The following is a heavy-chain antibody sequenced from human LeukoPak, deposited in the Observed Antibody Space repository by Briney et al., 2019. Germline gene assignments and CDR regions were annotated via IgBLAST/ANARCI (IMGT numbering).Heavy chain of an antibody. CDR2: FDPEDGET. Sequence: ASVKVSCKVSGYTLTELSIHWVRQAPGKGLEWMGGFDPEDGETIYAQKFQGRVTITRNTSISTAYMELSSLRSEDTAVYYCARGRGRGIAAAGLIDYWGQGTLVTVSS. D-gene: IGHD6-13*01. J-gene: IGHJ4*02. V-gene: IGHV1-24*01. CDR3: ARGRGRGIAAAGLIDY. CDR1: GYTLTELS.